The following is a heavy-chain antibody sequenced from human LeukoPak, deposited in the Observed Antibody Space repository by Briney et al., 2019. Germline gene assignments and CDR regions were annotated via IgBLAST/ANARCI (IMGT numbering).Heavy chain of an antibody. D-gene: IGHD3-22*01. CDR3: AKRSKGGDSTGYYYYFDL. V-gene: IGHV3-23*01. CDR2: ISAGSST. CDR1: GFTFSSYA. Sequence: GGSLRLSCAASGFTFSSYAMSWVRQAPGKGLEWVSAISAGSSTYYADSVKGRFTISRDNAKNTLFLQMNSLRAEDTAVYYCAKRSKGGDSTGYYYYFDLWGRGTLVTVSS. J-gene: IGHJ2*01.